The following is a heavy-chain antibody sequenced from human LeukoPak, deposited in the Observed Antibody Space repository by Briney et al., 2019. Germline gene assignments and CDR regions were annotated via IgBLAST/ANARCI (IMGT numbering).Heavy chain of an antibody. V-gene: IGHV5-51*01. Sequence: KDGESLQTSCKGSGYNFTTYWIGWVRQMPGKGLQWMGIIYPADSDTRYNPSFQGQVTISADKSISTAYLQWSSLKASDTAMYYCARPAPYFAYWGQGTLVTVSS. CDR3: ARPAPYFAY. CDR2: IYPADSDT. CDR1: GYNFTTYW. J-gene: IGHJ4*02.